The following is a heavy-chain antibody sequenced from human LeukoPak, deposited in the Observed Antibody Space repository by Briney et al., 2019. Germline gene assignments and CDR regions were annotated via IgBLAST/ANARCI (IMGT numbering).Heavy chain of an antibody. CDR2: IIPIFGTA. CDR3: ARGPAPYYDSSGYYRY. CDR1: GYIFTDYG. J-gene: IGHJ4*02. D-gene: IGHD3-22*01. Sequence: SVKVSCKASGYIFTDYGISWVRQAPGRGLEWMGGIIPIFGTANYAQKFQGRVTITADESTSTAYMELSSLRSEDTAVYYCARGPAPYYDSSGYYRYWGQGTLVTVSS. V-gene: IGHV1-69*13.